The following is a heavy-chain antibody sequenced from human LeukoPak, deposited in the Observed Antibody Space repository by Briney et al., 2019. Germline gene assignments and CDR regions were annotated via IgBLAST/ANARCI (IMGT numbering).Heavy chain of an antibody. V-gene: IGHV4-38-2*01. J-gene: IGHJ4*02. CDR2: IYHSGST. CDR3: TRLAGSSGYGY. Sequence: PSETLSLTCAVSGYSISSGYYWGWIRQSPGKGLEWIGSIYHSGSTYYNPSLKSRVTISVDTSKNQFSLKLSSVTAADTAVYYCTRLAGSSGYGYWGQGTLVTVSS. D-gene: IGHD6-25*01. CDR1: GYSISSGYY.